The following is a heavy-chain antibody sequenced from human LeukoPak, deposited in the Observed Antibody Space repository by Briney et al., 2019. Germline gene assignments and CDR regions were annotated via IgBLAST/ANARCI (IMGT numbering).Heavy chain of an antibody. V-gene: IGHV3-48*01. J-gene: IGHJ4*02. D-gene: IGHD5-24*01. CDR1: GFTFSSYS. CDR2: ISSSSAI. Sequence: GGSLRLSCAASGFTFSSYSMNWVRQAPGKGLEWVSYISSSSAIYYADSVKGRFTISRDNAKNSLYLQMNSLRAEDTAVYYCARVHGYNDYWGQGTLVTVSS. CDR3: ARVHGYNDY.